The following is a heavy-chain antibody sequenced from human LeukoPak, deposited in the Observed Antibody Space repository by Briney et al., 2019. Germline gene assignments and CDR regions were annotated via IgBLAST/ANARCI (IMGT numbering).Heavy chain of an antibody. CDR3: ANIVVVPAAMPNYGMDV. V-gene: IGHV3-21*01. J-gene: IGHJ6*02. CDR1: GFTFSSYR. Sequence: GGSLRLSFAASGFTFSSYRMNWVRQAPGKGLEWVSSISSSSSYIYYADSVKGRFTISRDNAKNSLYLQMNSLRAEDTAVYYCANIVVVPAAMPNYGMDVRGQGTTVTVSS. D-gene: IGHD2-2*01. CDR2: ISSSSSYI.